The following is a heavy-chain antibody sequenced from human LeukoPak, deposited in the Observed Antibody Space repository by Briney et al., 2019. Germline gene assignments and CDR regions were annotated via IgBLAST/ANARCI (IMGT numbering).Heavy chain of an antibody. V-gene: IGHV3-23*01. CDR2: ISGSGGST. CDR3: AKATAPSVAGTSGDY. Sequence: GGSLRLSCAASGFTFSSYAMSWVRQAPGKGLEWVSAISGSGGSTYYADSVKGRFTISRDNSKNTLYLQMNSLRAEDTAVYYCAKATAPSVAGTSGDYWGQGTLVTVSS. CDR1: GFTFSSYA. D-gene: IGHD6-19*01. J-gene: IGHJ4*02.